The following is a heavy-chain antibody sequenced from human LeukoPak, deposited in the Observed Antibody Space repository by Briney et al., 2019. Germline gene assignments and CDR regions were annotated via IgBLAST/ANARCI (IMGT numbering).Heavy chain of an antibody. V-gene: IGHV3-66*01. CDR1: GFTVSSNY. D-gene: IGHD5-18*01. Sequence: PGGSLRLSCAASGFTVSSNYMSWVRQAPGKGLEWVSDISSGGNTYYADSVKGRFTISRDSSKNTLYLQMNSLRAEDTAVYCCARGYNYALILWGQGTLVTVSS. J-gene: IGHJ4*02. CDR3: ARGYNYALIL. CDR2: ISSGGNT.